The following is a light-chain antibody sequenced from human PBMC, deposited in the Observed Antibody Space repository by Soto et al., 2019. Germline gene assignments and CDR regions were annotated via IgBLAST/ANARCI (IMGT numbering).Light chain of an antibody. J-gene: IGLJ3*02. CDR1: SSNIGAGYD. V-gene: IGLV1-40*01. Sequence: QAVVTQPTSVSGAPGQRVTISCTGSSSNIGAGYDVHWYQQLPGTAPTLLISGNTDRPSGVPDRFSGSKSGTSASLAITGLQTEDEADYYCQSFDRSLTAWVFGGGTKLTVL. CDR3: QSFDRSLTAWV. CDR2: GNT.